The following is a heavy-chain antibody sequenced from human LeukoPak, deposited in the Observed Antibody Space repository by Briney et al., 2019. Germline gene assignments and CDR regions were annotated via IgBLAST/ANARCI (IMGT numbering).Heavy chain of an antibody. CDR2: IYYIGST. CDR3: ARQRANSGTCYLSPFDI. J-gene: IGHJ3*02. CDR1: GGSISSGAYY. D-gene: IGHD2-21*02. Sequence: SETLSLTCSVSGGSISSGAYYWGWIRQPPGKGLEFIGSIYYIGSTFYNPSLKSRITMLVDTSKKQVSLNLTSVTAADTAVYYCARQRANSGTCYLSPFDIWGQGTMVTVSS. V-gene: IGHV4-39*01.